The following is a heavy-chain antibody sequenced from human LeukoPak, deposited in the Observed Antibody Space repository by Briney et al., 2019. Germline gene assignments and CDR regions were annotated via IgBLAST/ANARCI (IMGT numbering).Heavy chain of an antibody. J-gene: IGHJ4*02. CDR2: INHSGST. CDR3: ARVYRYSSGWYDDY. D-gene: IGHD6-19*01. CDR1: GGSFSGYY. V-gene: IGHV4-34*01. Sequence: SETLSLTCAVYGGSFSGYYWSWIRQPPGKGLEWIGEINHSGSTNYNPSLKSRVTISVDTSKNQSSLKLSSVTAADTAVYYCARVYRYSSGWYDDYWGRGTLVTVSS.